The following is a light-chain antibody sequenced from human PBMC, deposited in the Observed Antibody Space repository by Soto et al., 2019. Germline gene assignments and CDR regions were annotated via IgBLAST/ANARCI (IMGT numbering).Light chain of an antibody. V-gene: IGKV1-9*01. J-gene: IGKJ3*01. Sequence: DIQLTQSPSFLSASVGDRVTITCRASQGISSYVAWYQQKPGKAPKLLIYAASTLQSGVPSRFSGSGSGTECTRTISSLQPDDFATYYCQQLNSYPLTVGPGTKVDIK. CDR1: QGISSY. CDR2: AAS. CDR3: QQLNSYPLT.